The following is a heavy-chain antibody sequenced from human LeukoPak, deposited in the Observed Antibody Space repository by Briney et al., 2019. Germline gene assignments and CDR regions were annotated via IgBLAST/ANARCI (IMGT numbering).Heavy chain of an antibody. CDR3: ARVVSGFDM. V-gene: IGHV1-8*01. CDR1: GYTFTSYD. CDR2: MNPNSGNT. J-gene: IGHJ3*02. D-gene: IGHD2/OR15-2a*01. Sequence: ASVKVSCKASGYTFTSYDINWVRQATGQGLEWMGWMNPNSGNTGYAQKFQGRVTMTRDTSTSTVYMDLSSLRSEDTALYYCARVVSGFDMWGQGTMVTVSS.